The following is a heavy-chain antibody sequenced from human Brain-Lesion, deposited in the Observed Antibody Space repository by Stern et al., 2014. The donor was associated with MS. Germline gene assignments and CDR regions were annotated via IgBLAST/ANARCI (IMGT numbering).Heavy chain of an antibody. CDR1: GGSISSDNYY. V-gene: IGHV4-31*03. CDR2: IYCRGTP. J-gene: IGHJ6*02. Sequence: VQLVQSGPGLVKPSQTLSLTCTVSGGSISSDNYYWTWIRQHPGQGLEWSGHIYCRGTPYYNPSLKSRVSITVDTSKNLFSLRLSSVTAADTAVYYCARDHFTTSLDVWGHGTTVTVS. D-gene: IGHD2-2*01. CDR3: ARDHFTTSLDV.